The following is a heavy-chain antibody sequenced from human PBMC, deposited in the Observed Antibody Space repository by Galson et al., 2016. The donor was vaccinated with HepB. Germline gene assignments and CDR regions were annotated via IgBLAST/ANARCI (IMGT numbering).Heavy chain of an antibody. V-gene: IGHV5-51*03. Sequence: QSGAEVKKPGESLKISCKGSGYGFPNYWIAWVRQMPGRGLEWMGIIYPRDSETRYSPSFQGQVAFSVDRSINTAFLHWSSLKTSDTAMYYCARLLPLGKNSGYDGGGFDHWGQGTLVTVSS. CDR3: ARLLPLGKNSGYDGGGFDH. CDR1: GYGFPNYW. D-gene: IGHD5-12*01. CDR2: IYPRDSET. J-gene: IGHJ5*02.